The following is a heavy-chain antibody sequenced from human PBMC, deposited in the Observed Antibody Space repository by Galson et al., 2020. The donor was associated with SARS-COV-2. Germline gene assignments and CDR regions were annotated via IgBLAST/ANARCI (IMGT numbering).Heavy chain of an antibody. CDR1: GFSLDDCA. J-gene: IGHJ6*02. CDR3: VKDLWGPSSVYNYYYGMDV. D-gene: IGHD5-12*01. CDR2: ISWNSDKI. V-gene: IGHV3-9*01. Sequence: SLKISCAASGFSLDDCAMHWVRQAPGKGLEWVSGISWNSDKIDYADSVKGRFTIYRDNAKNSLYLQMNSLKAEDTALYFCVKDLWGPSSVYNYYYGMDVWGQGTTVTVSS.